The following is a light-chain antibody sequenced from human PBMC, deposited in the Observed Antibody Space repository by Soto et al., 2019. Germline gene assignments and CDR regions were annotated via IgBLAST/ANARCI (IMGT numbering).Light chain of an antibody. CDR2: GAS. Sequence: EIVLTQSPATMSLSPGERATLSCRTSQGVINHLAWFQQKPGQAPRLLIYGASSRATGIPDRFSGSGSGTDFTLTIRRLEPEDFAVYYCQQRYTWPPITFGQGTRLEIK. J-gene: IGKJ5*01. CDR3: QQRYTWPPIT. CDR1: QGVINH. V-gene: IGKV3-11*01.